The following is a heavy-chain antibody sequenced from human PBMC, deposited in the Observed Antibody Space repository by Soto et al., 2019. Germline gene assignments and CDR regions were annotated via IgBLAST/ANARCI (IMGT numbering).Heavy chain of an antibody. CDR1: GFAFSSYY. V-gene: IGHV3-7*01. D-gene: IGHD1-26*01. J-gene: IGHJ4*02. Sequence: EVQLVESGGGLVQPGGSLRLSCAASGFAFSSYYMSWVRQAQGKGLEWVANVNEDGSEKYYVDSVKGRFTVSRDNAKKSLYLQMNSLGAEDTAVYYCANWGGAWCDYWGQGTLVIVS. CDR2: VNEDGSEK. CDR3: ANWGGAWCDY.